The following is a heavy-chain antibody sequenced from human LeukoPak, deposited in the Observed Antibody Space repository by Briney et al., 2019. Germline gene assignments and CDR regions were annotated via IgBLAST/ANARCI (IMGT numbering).Heavy chain of an antibody. CDR2: ISGDGGST. Sequence: PGGSLRLSCAASGFTFDDYAMHWVRQAPGKGLEWVSLISGDGGSTYYADSVKGRFTISRDNSKNSLYLQMNSLRTEDTALYYCAKDIGDIVVVPAAAPTDYWGQGTLVTVSS. D-gene: IGHD2-2*01. CDR1: GFTFDDYA. V-gene: IGHV3-43*02. CDR3: AKDIGDIVVVPAAAPTDY. J-gene: IGHJ4*02.